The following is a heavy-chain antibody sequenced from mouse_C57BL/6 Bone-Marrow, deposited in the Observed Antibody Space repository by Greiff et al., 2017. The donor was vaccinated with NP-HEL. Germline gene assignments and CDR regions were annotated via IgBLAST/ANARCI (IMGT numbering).Heavy chain of an antibody. CDR2: ILPGSGST. CDR3: AGDYYGPYYYAMDY. V-gene: IGHV1-9*01. J-gene: IGHJ4*01. Sequence: QVQLQQSGAELMKPGASVKLSCKATGYTFTGYWIEWVKQRPGHGLEWIGEILPGSGSTNYNEKFKGKATFTAETSSNTAYRQLSSLTPEDSAIYDCAGDYYGPYYYAMDYWGQGTSVTVSS. CDR1: GYTFTGYW. D-gene: IGHD1-1*01.